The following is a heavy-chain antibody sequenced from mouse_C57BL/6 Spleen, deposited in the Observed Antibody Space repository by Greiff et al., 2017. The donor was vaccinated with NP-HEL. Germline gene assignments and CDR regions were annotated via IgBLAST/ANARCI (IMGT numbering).Heavy chain of an antibody. V-gene: IGHV1-5*01. CDR2: IYPGNSDT. Sequence: EVQLQQSGTVLARPGASVKMSCKTSGYTFTSYWMHWVKQRPGQGLEWIGAIYPGNSDTSYNQKFKGKAKLTAVTSASTAYMELSSLTNEDSAVYYCTRDLITRYFDVWGTGTTVTVSS. CDR1: GYTFTSYW. D-gene: IGHD2-4*01. J-gene: IGHJ1*03. CDR3: TRDLITRYFDV.